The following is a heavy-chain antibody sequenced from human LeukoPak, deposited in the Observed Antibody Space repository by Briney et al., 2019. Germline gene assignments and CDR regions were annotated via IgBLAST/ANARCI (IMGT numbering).Heavy chain of an antibody. Sequence: SETLSLTCTVSGGSISSYYWSWIRQPPGKGLEWIEYIYYSGSTNYNPSLKSRVTISVDTSKNQFSLKLSSVTAADTAVYYCARGYDFWSGYYSSYGMDVWGQGTTVTVSS. CDR2: IYYSGST. V-gene: IGHV4-59*01. D-gene: IGHD3-3*01. CDR3: ARGYDFWSGYYSSYGMDV. J-gene: IGHJ6*02. CDR1: GGSISSYY.